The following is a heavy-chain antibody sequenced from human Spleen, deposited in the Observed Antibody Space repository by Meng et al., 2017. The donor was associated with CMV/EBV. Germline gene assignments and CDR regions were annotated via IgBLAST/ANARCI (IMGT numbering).Heavy chain of an antibody. J-gene: IGHJ6*02. Sequence: ASVKVSCQASGYTFTAHYFHWVRQAPGQGLEWMRRILPIYGTANYAQKFQGRVTMTRNTSISTAYMELSSLRSEDKAVYHCARDTQAVHYYDMDVWGQGTTVTVSS. CDR2: ILPIYGTA. V-gene: IGHV1-8*02. CDR1: GYTFTAHY. D-gene: IGHD2-15*01. CDR3: ARDTQAVHYYDMDV.